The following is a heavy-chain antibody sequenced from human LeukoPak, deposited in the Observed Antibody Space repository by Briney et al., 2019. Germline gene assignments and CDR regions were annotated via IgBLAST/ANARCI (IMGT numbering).Heavy chain of an antibody. CDR2: XYYSGST. V-gene: IGHV4-59*12. Sequence: GSIXXXXWSXXXQXXGXGXEXXGXXYYSGSTNYTPSLKSRVTISVDRSKNQFSLRLNSVTAADTAVYYCARGLVTEYRGYDFENYFDYWGQGTLVTVSS. CDR3: ARGLVTEYRGYDFENYFDY. CDR1: GSIXXXX. J-gene: IGHJ4*02. D-gene: IGHD5-12*01.